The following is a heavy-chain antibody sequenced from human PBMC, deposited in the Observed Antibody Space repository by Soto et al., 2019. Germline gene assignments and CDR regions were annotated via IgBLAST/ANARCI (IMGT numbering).Heavy chain of an antibody. V-gene: IGHV3-30*18. CDR3: AKAPWAATTFSTGYYYYMDV. CDR1: GFTFSSYG. D-gene: IGHD4-17*01. CDR2: ISYDGSNK. J-gene: IGHJ6*03. Sequence: ESGGGVVQPGRSLRLSCAASGFTFSSYGMHWVRQAPGKGLEWVAVISYDGSNKYYADSVKGRFTISRDNSKNTLYLQMNSLRAEDTAVYYCAKAPWAATTFSTGYYYYMDVWGKGTTVTVSS.